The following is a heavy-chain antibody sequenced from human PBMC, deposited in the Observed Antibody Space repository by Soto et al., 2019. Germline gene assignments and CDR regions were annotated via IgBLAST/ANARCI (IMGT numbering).Heavy chain of an antibody. J-gene: IGHJ6*03. CDR1: GYTFTSYD. Sequence: ASVKVSFKASGYTFTSYDINWVRQATGQGLGWMGWMNPNSGNTGYAQKFQGRVTMTRNTSISTAYMELSSLRSEDTAVYYCARALPTVTTDYYYYYMDVWGKGTTVTVSS. V-gene: IGHV1-8*01. CDR2: MNPNSGNT. CDR3: ARALPTVTTDYYYYYMDV. D-gene: IGHD4-17*01.